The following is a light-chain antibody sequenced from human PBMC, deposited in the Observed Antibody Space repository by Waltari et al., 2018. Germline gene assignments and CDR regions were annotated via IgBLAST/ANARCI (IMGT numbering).Light chain of an antibody. CDR1: SSAIGAYYF. J-gene: IGLJ1*01. CDR2: DVN. V-gene: IGLV2-14*03. Sequence: QSALTQPASVSGSPGQSITIPWTGTSSAIGAYYFVSWYQTHPGKAPKVMIYDVNNRPSGVSSRFSGSKSGNTASLTISGLQAEDEADYYCSSYTTGSTRYVFGSGTKVTVL. CDR3: SSYTTGSTRYV.